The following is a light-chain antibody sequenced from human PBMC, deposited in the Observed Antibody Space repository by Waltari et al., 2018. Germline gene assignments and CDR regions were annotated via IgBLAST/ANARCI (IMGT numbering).Light chain of an antibody. V-gene: IGLV2-14*03. Sequence: QSALTQPASVSGSPGQSITISCTGTSSDVGGSPYVLCYQHHPGKAPKVKIYDVSKRPSGVSNRFSGSKSGNTASLTISGLQAEDEADYYCSSYTSSSTALYVFGTGTKVTVL. CDR1: SSDVGGSPY. J-gene: IGLJ1*01. CDR2: DVS. CDR3: SSYTSSSTALYV.